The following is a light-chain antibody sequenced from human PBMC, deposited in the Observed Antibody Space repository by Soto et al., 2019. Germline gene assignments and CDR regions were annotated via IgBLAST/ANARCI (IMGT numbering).Light chain of an antibody. CDR1: QSVSSSY. Sequence: EIVLTQSPGTLSLSPGERATLSCRASQSVSSSYLAWYQQKPGQAPRLLIYGASSRATGIPDRFSGSGSGTDFTLTISRLEPEDFAVYYCQQYGNYRKFCQGTKVDI. CDR3: QQYGNYRK. J-gene: IGKJ1*01. CDR2: GAS. V-gene: IGKV3-20*01.